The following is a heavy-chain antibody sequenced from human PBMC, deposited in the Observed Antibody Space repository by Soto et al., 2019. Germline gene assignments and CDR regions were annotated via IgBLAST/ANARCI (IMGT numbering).Heavy chain of an antibody. D-gene: IGHD6-13*01. J-gene: IGHJ5*02. CDR1: GGSISSGGHY. Sequence: QVQLQESGPGLVKPSQTLSLTCTVSGGSISSGGHYWSWIRQHPGKGLEWIGYIYYTGSAYYNPSLKSRLPISVDTSTNQFSLKLSSVTAADTAVYYCARGGSSNCDFVWFDPWGQGTLVTVSS. CDR3: ARGGSSNCDFVWFDP. V-gene: IGHV4-31*03. CDR2: IYYTGSA.